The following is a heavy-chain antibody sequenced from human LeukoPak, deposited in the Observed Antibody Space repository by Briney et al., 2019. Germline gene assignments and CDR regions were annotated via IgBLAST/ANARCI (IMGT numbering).Heavy chain of an antibody. D-gene: IGHD3-3*01. CDR1: GGSFSGYY. V-gene: IGHV4-34*01. CDR2: INHSGST. CDR3: ARGRLGYYDFWSGYYYFDY. J-gene: IGHJ4*02. Sequence: KTSETLSLTCAVYGGSFSGYYWSWIRQPPGKGLEWIGEINHSGSTNYNPSLKSRVTISVDTSKNQFSLKLSSVTAADTAVYYCARGRLGYYDFWSGYYYFDYWGQGTLVTVSS.